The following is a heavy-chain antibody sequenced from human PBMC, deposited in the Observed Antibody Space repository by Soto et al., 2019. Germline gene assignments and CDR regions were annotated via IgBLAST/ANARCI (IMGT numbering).Heavy chain of an antibody. V-gene: IGHV1-46*01. J-gene: IGHJ4*02. CDR2: INPSGGST. CDR1: GYTFTSYY. CDR3: ARGRSTMIIGGYFDY. D-gene: IGHD3-22*01. Sequence: QVQLVQSGAEVKKPGASVKVSCKASGYTFTSYYMHWVRQAPGQGLEWMGIINPSGGSTSYAQKFQGRVTMNRDTSTSTVYMELSSLRSEDTAVYYCARGRSTMIIGGYFDYWGQGTLVTVSS.